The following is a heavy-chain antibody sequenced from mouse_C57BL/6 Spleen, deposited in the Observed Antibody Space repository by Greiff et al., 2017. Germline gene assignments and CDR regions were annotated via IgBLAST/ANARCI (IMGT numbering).Heavy chain of an antibody. V-gene: IGHV1-80*01. CDR2: IYPGDGDT. CDR3: ARGGLGRD. Sequence: VQGVESGAELVKPGASVKISCKASGYAFRSYWMNWVKQRPGKGLEWIGQIYPGDGDTNYNGKFKGKATLTADKSSSTAYMQLSSLTSEDSAVYFCARGGLGRDWGQGTTLTVSS. J-gene: IGHJ2*01. D-gene: IGHD4-1*01. CDR1: GYAFRSYW.